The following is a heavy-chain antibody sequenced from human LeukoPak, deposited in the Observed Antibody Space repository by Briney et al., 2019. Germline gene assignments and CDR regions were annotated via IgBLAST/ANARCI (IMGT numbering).Heavy chain of an antibody. CDR2: IKSKTDGGTT. CDR1: GFTFSNAW. CDR3: TGRELQYDTHLVY. Sequence: GGSLRLSCAASGFTFSNAWMSWVRQAPGKGLEWVGRIKSKTDGGTTDYAAPVKGRFTISRDDSKSTVFLQMNSLKTEDTAVYYCTGRELQYDTHLVYWGQGTRVTVSS. V-gene: IGHV3-15*01. D-gene: IGHD4-11*01. J-gene: IGHJ4*02.